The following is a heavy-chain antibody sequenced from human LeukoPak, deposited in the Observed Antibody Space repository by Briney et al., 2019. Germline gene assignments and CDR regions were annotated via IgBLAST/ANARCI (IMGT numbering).Heavy chain of an antibody. D-gene: IGHD2-8*01. CDR2: ISLTGLT. CDR1: GGSISNTNW. Sequence: PSGSLSLTCGVSGGSISNTNWWSWVRQPPGQGLEWIGEISLTGLTHYNPSLESRVTVSLDKSKNQLSLNLTSVTAADTAVYYCSRENGAFSLFGYWGQGTLVTVLS. CDR3: SRENGAFSLFGY. J-gene: IGHJ4*02. V-gene: IGHV4-4*02.